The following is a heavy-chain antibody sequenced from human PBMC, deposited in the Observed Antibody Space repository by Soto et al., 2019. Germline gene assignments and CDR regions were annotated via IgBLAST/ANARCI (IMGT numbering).Heavy chain of an antibody. D-gene: IGHD2-15*01. CDR3: ARQLGYCSGGSCQARADNWFDP. CDR1: GGSISSGGYY. Sequence: LSRTCTVSGGSISSGGYYWSWIRQHPGKGLEWIGYIYYSGSTYYNPSLKSRVTISVDTSKNQFSLKLSSVTAADTAVYYCARQLGYCSGGSCQARADNWFDPWGQGTLVTVSS. CDR2: IYYSGST. V-gene: IGHV4-31*03. J-gene: IGHJ5*02.